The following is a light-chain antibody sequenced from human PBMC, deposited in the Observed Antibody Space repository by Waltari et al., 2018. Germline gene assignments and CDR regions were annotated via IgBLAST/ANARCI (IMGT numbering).Light chain of an antibody. CDR1: SSDVGGYNY. CDR3: CSFTSRSTWV. Sequence: QSALTQPASVSGSPGQSITISCTGTSSDVGGYNYVSCYQQHPGKVPKLLIFDLSNRPSGVSNRFSGSKSGNTASLTISGLQAEDESDYYCCSFTSRSTWVFGGGTKLTVL. J-gene: IGLJ3*02. CDR2: DLS. V-gene: IGLV2-14*01.